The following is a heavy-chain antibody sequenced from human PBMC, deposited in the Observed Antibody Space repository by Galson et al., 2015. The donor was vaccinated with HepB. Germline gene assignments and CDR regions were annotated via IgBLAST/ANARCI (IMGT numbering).Heavy chain of an antibody. Sequence: SLRLSCAVSGFTFDDYAMSWFRQAPGKGLEWVGFIRAKASGGTRQYAASVKGRFTISRDDSKSIAYLQMNSLKTEDTAMYYCTREPGEPWLAPSYYFDYWGQRTLVTVSS. J-gene: IGHJ4*02. CDR2: IRAKASGGTR. CDR1: GFTFDDYA. D-gene: IGHD6-19*01. CDR3: TREPGEPWLAPSYYFDY. V-gene: IGHV3-49*03.